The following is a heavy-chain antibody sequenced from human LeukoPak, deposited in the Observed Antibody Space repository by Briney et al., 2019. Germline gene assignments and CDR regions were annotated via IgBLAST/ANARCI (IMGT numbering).Heavy chain of an antibody. V-gene: IGHV3-23*01. CDR3: AKDPNGDYVGAFDM. D-gene: IGHD4-17*01. CDR2: IHAGGDFT. CDR1: GLTFSRYA. J-gene: IGHJ3*02. Sequence: GGSLRLSCSASGLTFSRYAMTWVRQAPGKGLEWVSSIHAGGDFTYYADSVRGRFTVSRDNSKSSLYLQMNGLRAEDTALYYCAKDPNGDYVGAFDMWGQGTMVTVS.